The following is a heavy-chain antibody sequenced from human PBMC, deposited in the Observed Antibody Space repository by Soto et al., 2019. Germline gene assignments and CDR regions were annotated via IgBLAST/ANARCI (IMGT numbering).Heavy chain of an antibody. D-gene: IGHD1-26*01. CDR2: ISASGGAT. Sequence: HPGGSLRLSCVASRFTFTSYAMSWVRQAPGKGLEWVAAISASGGATIHADSVKGRLTISRDKSKNTLYLQMNSLRAEDTAVYYCAKDVEGGSLFRGAFDYWGQGTQVTVSS. CDR1: RFTFTSYA. CDR3: AKDVEGGSLFRGAFDY. J-gene: IGHJ4*02. V-gene: IGHV3-23*01.